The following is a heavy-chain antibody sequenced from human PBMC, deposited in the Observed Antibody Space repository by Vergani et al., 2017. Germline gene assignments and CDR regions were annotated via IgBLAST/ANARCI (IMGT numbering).Heavy chain of an antibody. CDR3: YTDYHDY. CDR1: GITFKNAW. D-gene: IGHD2-2*02. Sequence: EVQVVESGGGLIKPGGSLRLSCVVSGITFKNAWINWVRQAPGKGLEWIGRIRSKNDGGTADYAAPLKGRFTISRDDSKDRAFLLVNKLKTEDTAVYFCYTDYHDYWGQGTLVTVSS. CDR2: IRSKNDGGTA. V-gene: IGHV3-15*01. J-gene: IGHJ4*02.